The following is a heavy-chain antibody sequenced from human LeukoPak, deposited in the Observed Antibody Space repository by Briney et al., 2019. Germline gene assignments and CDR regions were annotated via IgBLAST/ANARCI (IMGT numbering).Heavy chain of an antibody. CDR1: GGSFSGYY. J-gene: IGHJ4*02. D-gene: IGHD5-24*01. V-gene: IGHV4-34*01. Sequence: SETLSLTCAVYGGSFSGYYWSWIRQPPGKGLEWIGEINHSGSTNYNPSLKSRVTISVDTSKNQFSLKLSSVTAADTAVYYCARYVDGYNTDYWGQGTLVTVSS. CDR2: INHSGST. CDR3: ARYVDGYNTDY.